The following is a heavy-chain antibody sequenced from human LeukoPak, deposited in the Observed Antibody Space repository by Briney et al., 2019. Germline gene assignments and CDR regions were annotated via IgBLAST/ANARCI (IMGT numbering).Heavy chain of an antibody. CDR1: GFTVSSNY. D-gene: IGHD3-10*01. CDR2: IYSGGST. J-gene: IGHJ4*02. Sequence: GGSLRLSCAASGFTVSSNYMSWVRQAPGKGLEWVSVIYSGGSTYYADSVKGRFTISRDNSKNTLYLQMNSLRAEDTAVYYCARQGVLLWFGESDWGQGTLVTVPS. CDR3: ARQGVLLWFGESD. V-gene: IGHV3-66*04.